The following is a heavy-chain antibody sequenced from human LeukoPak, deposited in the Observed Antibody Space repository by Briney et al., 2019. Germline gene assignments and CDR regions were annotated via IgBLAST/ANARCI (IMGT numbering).Heavy chain of an antibody. Sequence: ASVKVSCKASGYTLTSYYMHWVRQAPGQGLEWMGWINPNSGGTNYAQKFQGRVTMTRDTSISTVYMELSRLRSDDTAVYYCARDFPSSGWYHPFDYWGQGILVTVSS. CDR1: GYTLTSYY. CDR3: ARDFPSSGWYHPFDY. V-gene: IGHV1-2*02. D-gene: IGHD6-19*01. J-gene: IGHJ4*02. CDR2: INPNSGGT.